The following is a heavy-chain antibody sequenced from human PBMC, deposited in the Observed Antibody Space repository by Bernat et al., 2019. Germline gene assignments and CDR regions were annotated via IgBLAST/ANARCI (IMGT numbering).Heavy chain of an antibody. V-gene: IGHV1-69*01. CDR1: GGTFSSYA. CDR3: ASGVKGDRLNPDYYYYYGMDV. Sequence: QVQLVQSGAEVKKPGSSVKVSCKASGGTFSSYAISWVRQAPGQGLEWMGGIIPIFGTANYAQKFQGRVTITADESTSTAYMELSSLRSEDTAVYYCASGVKGDRLNPDYYYYYGMDVWGQGTTVTVSS. J-gene: IGHJ6*02. D-gene: IGHD2-21*01. CDR2: IIPIFGTA.